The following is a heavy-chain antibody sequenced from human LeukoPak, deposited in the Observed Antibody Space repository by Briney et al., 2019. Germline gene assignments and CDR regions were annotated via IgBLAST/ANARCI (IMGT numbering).Heavy chain of an antibody. CDR1: GFTFSSYS. CDR2: ISSSSSTI. V-gene: IGHV3-48*02. D-gene: IGHD3-10*01. J-gene: IGHJ4*02. CDR3: AKSPSPARFGEEGDSGHY. Sequence: GGSLRLSCAASGFTFSSYSMNWVRQAPGKGLEWVSYISSSSSTIYYADSVKGRFTISRDNAKNSLYLQMNSLRDEDTAVYYFAKSPSPARFGEEGDSGHYWGQGTLVTVSS.